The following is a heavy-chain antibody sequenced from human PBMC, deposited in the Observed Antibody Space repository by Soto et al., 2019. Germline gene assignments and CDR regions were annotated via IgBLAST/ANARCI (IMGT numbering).Heavy chain of an antibody. CDR1: GLTVSGNY. CDR3: AREGYHDTSGLDV. D-gene: IGHD3-22*01. J-gene: IGHJ6*02. V-gene: IGHV3-53*02. CDR2: IYSGGST. Sequence: EVQLVETGGGLIQPGGSLRLSCAASGLTVSGNYMSWVRQAPGKGLEGVSVIYSGGSTYYADSVKGRFTISRDNSRNTLYLEMNFLRAEDTAVYYCAREGYHDTSGLDVWGQGTTVTVSS.